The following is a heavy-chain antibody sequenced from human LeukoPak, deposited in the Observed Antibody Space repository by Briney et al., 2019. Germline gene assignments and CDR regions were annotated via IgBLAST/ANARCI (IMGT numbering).Heavy chain of an antibody. D-gene: IGHD3-10*01. Sequence: PGGSLRLSCAASGFTFSSYAMYWVRQAPGKGLEWVAVISYDGSNKNYADSVKGRFTISRDNSKNTLYLQMNSLRAEDTAVYYCARDGSRIWFGELFRFYFDYWGQGTLVTVSS. CDR1: GFTFSSYA. CDR3: ARDGSRIWFGELFRFYFDY. CDR2: ISYDGSNK. V-gene: IGHV3-30-3*01. J-gene: IGHJ4*02.